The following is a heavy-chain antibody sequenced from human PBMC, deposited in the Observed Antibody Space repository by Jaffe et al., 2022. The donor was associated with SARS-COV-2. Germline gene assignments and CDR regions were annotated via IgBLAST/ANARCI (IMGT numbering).Heavy chain of an antibody. J-gene: IGHJ6*03. CDR3: ARGGLAHGSGTNSRRGGQFYYYYYYMDV. Sequence: QVQLQQWGAGLLKPSETLSLTCAVYGGSFSGYYWSWIRQPPGKGLEWIGEINHSGSTNYNPSLKSRVTISVDTSKNQFSLKLSSVTAADTAVYYCARGGLAHGSGTNSRRGGQFYYYYYYMDVWGKGTTVTVSS. D-gene: IGHD3-10*01. CDR1: GGSFSGYY. V-gene: IGHV4-34*01. CDR2: INHSGST.